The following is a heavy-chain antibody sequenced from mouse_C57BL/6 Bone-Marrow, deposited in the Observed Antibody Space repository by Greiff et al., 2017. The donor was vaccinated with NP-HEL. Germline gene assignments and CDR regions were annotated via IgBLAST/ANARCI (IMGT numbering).Heavy chain of an antibody. J-gene: IGHJ3*01. V-gene: IGHV1-81*01. CDR1: GYTFTSYG. CDR2: IYPRSGNT. Sequence: QVQLQQSGAELARPGASVKLSCKASGYTFTSYGISWVKQRTGQGLEWIGEIYPRSGNTYYNEKFKGKATQTADKSSSTAYMELRSLTSEDSAVYFCARSRQLSGFAYWGQGTLVTVSA. CDR3: ARSRQLSGFAY. D-gene: IGHD3-2*02.